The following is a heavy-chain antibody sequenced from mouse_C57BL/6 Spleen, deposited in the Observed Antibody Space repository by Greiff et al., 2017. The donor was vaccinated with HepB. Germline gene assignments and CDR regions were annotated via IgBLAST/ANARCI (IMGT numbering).Heavy chain of an antibody. CDR1: GFNIKDYY. CDR3: TTGLTTKETWFAY. J-gene: IGHJ3*01. CDR2: IDPEDGDT. V-gene: IGHV14-1*01. Sequence: EVQLQQSGAELVRPGASVKLSCTASGFNIKDYYMHWVKQRPEQGLEWIGRIDPEDGDTEYAPKFQGKATMTADTSSNTAYLQLSSLTSEDTAVYYCTTGLTTKETWFAYWGQGTLVTVSA. D-gene: IGHD2-12*01.